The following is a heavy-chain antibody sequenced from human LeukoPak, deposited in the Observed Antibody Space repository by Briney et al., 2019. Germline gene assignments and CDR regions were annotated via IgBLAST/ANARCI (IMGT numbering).Heavy chain of an antibody. CDR1: GGSISSYY. Sequence: SETLSLTCTVSGGSISSYYWSWIRQPPGKGLEWIGYIYYSGSTNYNPSLKSRVTISVDTSKNQFSLKLSSVTAADTAVYYCARDQGSSWPPYYYYYGMDVWGQGTTVTVSS. J-gene: IGHJ6*02. D-gene: IGHD6-13*01. CDR2: IYYSGST. V-gene: IGHV4-59*01. CDR3: ARDQGSSWPPYYYYYGMDV.